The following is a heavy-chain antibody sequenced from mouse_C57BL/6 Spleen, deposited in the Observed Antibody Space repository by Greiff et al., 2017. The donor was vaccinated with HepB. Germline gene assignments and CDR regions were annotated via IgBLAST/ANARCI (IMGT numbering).Heavy chain of an antibody. J-gene: IGHJ4*01. V-gene: IGHV1-80*01. CDR2: IYPGDGDT. CDR1: GYAFSSYW. D-gene: IGHD2-1*01. Sequence: QVHVKQSGAELVKPGASVKISCKASGYAFSSYWMNWVKQRPGKGLEWIGQIYPGDGDTNYNGKFKGKATLTADKSSSTAYMQLSSLTSEDSAVYFCARPGRNYEDYYAMDYWGQGTSVTVSS. CDR3: ARPGRNYEDYYAMDY.